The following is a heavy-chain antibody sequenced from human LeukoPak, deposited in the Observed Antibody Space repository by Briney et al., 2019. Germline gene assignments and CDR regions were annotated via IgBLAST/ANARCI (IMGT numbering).Heavy chain of an antibody. CDR2: ISYDGSNK. J-gene: IGHJ4*02. Sequence: SCKASGYTFTGYYMHWVRQAPGKGLEWVAVISYDGSNKYYADSVKGRFTISRDNSKNTLYLRMNSLRAEDTAVYYCARDGSWGSYRYAYYFDYWGQGTLVTVSS. CDR3: ARDGSWGSYRYAYYFDY. D-gene: IGHD3-16*02. CDR1: GYTFTGYY. V-gene: IGHV3-30*04.